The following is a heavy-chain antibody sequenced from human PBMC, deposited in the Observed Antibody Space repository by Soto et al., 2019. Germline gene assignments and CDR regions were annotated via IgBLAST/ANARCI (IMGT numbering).Heavy chain of an antibody. V-gene: IGHV1-2*02. J-gene: IGHJ6*02. Sequence: ASVKVSCKASGYSFTGNSMHWVRQAPGQGLEWMGWINANNGSIKYAQKFQGRVTITRDTSASTAYMELSSLGSEDTAVYYCARERGYDFPEDYYYGMDVWGQGTTVTVSS. D-gene: IGHD3-3*01. CDR3: ARERGYDFPEDYYYGMDV. CDR2: INANNGSI. CDR1: GYSFTGNS.